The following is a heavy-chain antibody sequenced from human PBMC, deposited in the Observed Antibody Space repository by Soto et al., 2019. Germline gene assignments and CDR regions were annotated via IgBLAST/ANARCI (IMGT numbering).Heavy chain of an antibody. CDR1: GYAFTSYG. Sequence: ASVKVSFKASGYAFTSYGVSWVRQAPGQGLEWMGCIYPYNGNTNYAQILQGRVTMTTDTSTSTAYMELKSLRSDDTAVYYCARDLTVVAALWAFGFWGQGTLVTVSS. CDR3: ARDLTVVAALWAFGF. V-gene: IGHV1-18*01. CDR2: IYPYNGNT. J-gene: IGHJ4*02. D-gene: IGHD2-15*01.